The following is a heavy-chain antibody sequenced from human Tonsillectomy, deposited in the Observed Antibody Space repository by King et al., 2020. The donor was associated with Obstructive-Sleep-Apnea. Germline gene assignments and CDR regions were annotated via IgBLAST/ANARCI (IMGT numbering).Heavy chain of an antibody. D-gene: IGHD2-2*01. CDR1: GYTFTSHD. V-gene: IGHV1-8*01. J-gene: IGHJ4*01. CDR3: SRDLGSRSSTSWGGVYY. Sequence: QLVQSGAEVKRPGASVNVSCKASGYTFTSHDITSVRQATDQGLELMVWMYPHSGNAGFVQNFQGRVTMTRDTSISTAYMDMSGLRSEDTAVYYLSRDLGSRSSTSWGGVYYCGHGTLVTVSS. CDR2: MYPHSGNA.